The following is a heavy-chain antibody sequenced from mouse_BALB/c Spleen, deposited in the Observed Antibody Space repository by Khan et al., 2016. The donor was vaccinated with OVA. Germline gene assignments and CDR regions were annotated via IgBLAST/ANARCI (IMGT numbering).Heavy chain of an antibody. Sequence: VQLKQSGPEVVKPGASVKMSCKASGYTFTSYVMHWVRQKPGQGLEWIGYIYPFNDATKFNEKFNGKATLTSDKSSSTAYMELSSLTSEDSAVYYCARRGLRWDFDYWGQGTTLTVSS. CDR2: IYPFNDAT. CDR1: GYTFTSYV. CDR3: ARRGLRWDFDY. J-gene: IGHJ2*01. D-gene: IGHD1-1*01. V-gene: IGHV1S136*01.